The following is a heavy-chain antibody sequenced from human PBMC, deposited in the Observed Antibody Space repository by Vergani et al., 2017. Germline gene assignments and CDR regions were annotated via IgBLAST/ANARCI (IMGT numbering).Heavy chain of an antibody. J-gene: IGHJ6*02. V-gene: IGHV4-61*02. CDR2: IHASGTK. CDR3: ARHLAYCGGDCYPYYYGMDV. CDR1: GASITSGSFY. Sequence: QVHLNEAGPGLVKPSQTLSLTCTVSGASITSGSFYWSWIRQPAGKGLEWIGRIHASGTKNYNPSLRSRVTLSVDTSKNQFSLKLSSVTAADTAVYYCARHLAYCGGDCYPYYYGMDVWGQGTTVTVSS. D-gene: IGHD2-21*02.